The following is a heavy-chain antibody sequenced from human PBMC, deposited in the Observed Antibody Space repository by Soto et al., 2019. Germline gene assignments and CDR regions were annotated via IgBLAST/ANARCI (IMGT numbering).Heavy chain of an antibody. V-gene: IGHV3-23*01. CDR2: ISGSGGST. CDR3: ARDSSVTPRPLDY. Sequence: PGGSLRLSCAASGFTFSSYAMSWVRQAPGKGLEWVSAISGSGGSTYYADSVKGRFTVSRDNAKNSLFLQMNSLRAEDTAIYYCARDSSVTPRPLDYWGQGTLVTVSS. CDR1: GFTFSSYA. D-gene: IGHD2-8*01. J-gene: IGHJ4*02.